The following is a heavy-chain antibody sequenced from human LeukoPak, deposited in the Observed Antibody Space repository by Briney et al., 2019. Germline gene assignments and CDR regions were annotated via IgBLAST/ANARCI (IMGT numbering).Heavy chain of an antibody. CDR2: ISGSGGST. J-gene: IGHJ4*02. V-gene: IGHV3-23*01. CDR1: GFTFSNYA. CDR3: ARGGWGFDYGDYDY. Sequence: GESLRLSCAASGFTFSNYAMSWVRQAPGKGLEWVSAISGSGGSTYYADSVKGRFTVSRDFSKNTLYLQMNSLRAEDTAVYYCARGGWGFDYGDYDYWGQGTLVTISS. D-gene: IGHD4-17*01.